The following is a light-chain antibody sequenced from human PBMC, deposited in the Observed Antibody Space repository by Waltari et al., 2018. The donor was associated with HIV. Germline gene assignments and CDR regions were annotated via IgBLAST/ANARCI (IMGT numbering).Light chain of an antibody. Sequence: QSVLTQPPSASETPGQRVIISCSGSSFNIGRNFVTWYQQLPGTAPKALIFRDNQRPSGVPDRFSGSKSGASASLVISGLRSEDEADYYCAAWDDSLRSSYVFGPGTKVTVL. CDR1: SFNIGRNF. CDR3: AAWDDSLRSSYV. CDR2: RDN. V-gene: IGLV1-47*01. J-gene: IGLJ1*01.